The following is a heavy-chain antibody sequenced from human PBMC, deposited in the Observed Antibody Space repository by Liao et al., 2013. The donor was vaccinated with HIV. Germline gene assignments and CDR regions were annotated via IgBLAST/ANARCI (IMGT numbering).Heavy chain of an antibody. Sequence: QVQLQESGPGLLKPSETLSLTCTVSGGSLINYHWSWIRQPPGKGLQWIGYINHNGNTNYNPSLKSRVTISVDTSKNQFSLKLSSVTAADTAVYYCARDQGLYCSSTSCYPDWFDPGAREPWSPSPQ. CDR2: INHNGNT. CDR3: ARDQGLYCSSTSCYPDWFDP. V-gene: IGHV4-59*12. D-gene: IGHD2-2*01. CDR1: GGSLINYH. J-gene: IGHJ5*02.